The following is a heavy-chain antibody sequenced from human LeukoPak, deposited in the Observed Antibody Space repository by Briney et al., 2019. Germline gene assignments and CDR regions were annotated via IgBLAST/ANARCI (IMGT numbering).Heavy chain of an antibody. CDR1: GGSTSSSSYY. V-gene: IGHV4-39*01. CDR3: ARAGYYYDSSGYYGGLYYFDY. Sequence: PSKXLSLTCTVSGGSTSSSSYYWGWIRQPPGKGLEWIGSIYYSGSTYYNPSLKSRVTISEETSKKQFSLKLSSVTAADTAVYYCARAGYYYDSSGYYGGLYYFDYWGQGTLVTVSS. CDR2: IYYSGST. D-gene: IGHD3-22*01. J-gene: IGHJ4*02.